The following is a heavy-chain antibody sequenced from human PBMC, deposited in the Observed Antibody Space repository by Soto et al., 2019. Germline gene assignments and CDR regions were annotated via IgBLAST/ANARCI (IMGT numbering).Heavy chain of an antibody. Sequence: QLQLQESGPGLVKPSETLSLTCTVSGGSISSSSYYWGWIRQPPGKGLEWIGSIYYSGSTYYNPSLKSRVTISVDTSKNQFSLKLSSVTAADTAVYYCASGSLDYDILTGYYYWGQGTLGTVSS. CDR2: IYYSGST. J-gene: IGHJ4*02. CDR3: ASGSLDYDILTGYYY. D-gene: IGHD3-9*01. CDR1: GGSISSSSYY. V-gene: IGHV4-39*01.